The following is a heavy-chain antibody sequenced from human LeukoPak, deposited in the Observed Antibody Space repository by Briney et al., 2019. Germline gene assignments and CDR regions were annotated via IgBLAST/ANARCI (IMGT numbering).Heavy chain of an antibody. Sequence: PSETLSLTCTVSGGSISSGDYYWSWIRQPPGKGLEWIGSMYYSGSSYYKPSLKSRVTIFVDTSKNQFYLKLSSVTAADTAVYYCVRRNPMTSVSLSQVVGRNWYFDLWGRGTLVTVSS. CDR3: VRRNPMTSVSLSQVVGRNWYFDL. CDR2: MYYSGSS. CDR1: GGSISSGDYY. D-gene: IGHD4-17*01. V-gene: IGHV4-39*01. J-gene: IGHJ2*01.